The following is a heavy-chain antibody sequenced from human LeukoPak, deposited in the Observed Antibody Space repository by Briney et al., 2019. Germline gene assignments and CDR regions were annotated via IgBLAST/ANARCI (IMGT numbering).Heavy chain of an antibody. CDR3: VRDFMGMGGTTAYLHY. D-gene: IGHD1-26*01. CDR1: GFTFRDYS. CDR2: ISRNSRHV. J-gene: IGHJ1*01. Sequence: PGGSLRLSCAASGFTFRDYSMNWVRQAPGKGLEWVSSISRNSRHVYYGGSVWGRFTISRDDARNFLFLEMSSLRADDMAVYYCVRDFMGMGGTTAYLHYWGQGTLVTVSS. V-gene: IGHV3-21*01.